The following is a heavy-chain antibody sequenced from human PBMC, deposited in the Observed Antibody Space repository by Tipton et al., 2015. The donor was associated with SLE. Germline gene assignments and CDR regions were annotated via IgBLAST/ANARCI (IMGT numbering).Heavy chain of an antibody. J-gene: IGHJ3*02. D-gene: IGHD6-19*01. CDR1: GFTFSSYA. V-gene: IGHV3-30-3*01. Sequence: SLRLSCAASGFTFSSYAMHWVRQAPGKGLEWVAVISYDGSNKYYADSVKGRFTISRDNSKNTLYLQMNSLRAEDTAVYYCARAMYSSGSVLGGAFDIWGQGTMVTVSS. CDR3: ARAMYSSGSVLGGAFDI. CDR2: ISYDGSNK.